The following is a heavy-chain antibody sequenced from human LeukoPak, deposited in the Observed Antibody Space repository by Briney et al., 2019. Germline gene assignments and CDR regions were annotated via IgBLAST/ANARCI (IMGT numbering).Heavy chain of an antibody. CDR2: IRYDGSNK. Sequence: GGSLRLSCAASGFTFSSYGMHWVRQAPGKGLEWVAFIRYDGSNKYYADPVKGRFTISRDNSKNTLYLQMNSLRAEDTAVYYCAKAPGRRPYFDYWGQGTLVTVSS. CDR1: GFTFSSYG. V-gene: IGHV3-30*02. J-gene: IGHJ4*02. CDR3: AKAPGRRPYFDY.